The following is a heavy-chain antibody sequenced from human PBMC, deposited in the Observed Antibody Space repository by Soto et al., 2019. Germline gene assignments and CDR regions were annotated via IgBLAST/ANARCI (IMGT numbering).Heavy chain of an antibody. D-gene: IGHD3-9*01. Sequence: QVQLVESGGGLVKPGGSLRLSCAASGFTFSDYYMSWIRQAPGKGVEWVSYISSSGSTIYYADSVKGRFTISRDNAKNSVYLQMNILRAEDTSVYYCARDSDPSGILTGYGVFDYLGQGTLVTVSS. CDR2: ISSSGSTI. V-gene: IGHV3-11*01. CDR3: ARDSDPSGILTGYGVFDY. J-gene: IGHJ4*02. CDR1: GFTFSDYY.